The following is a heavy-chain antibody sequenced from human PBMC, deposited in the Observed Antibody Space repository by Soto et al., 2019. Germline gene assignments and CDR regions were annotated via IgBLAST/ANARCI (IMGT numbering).Heavy chain of an antibody. V-gene: IGHV1-2*04. J-gene: IGHJ3*02. D-gene: IGHD3-22*01. Sequence: AARKVCSKTSAYTFTDYYMHWARQAPEQGREWMGWINPNSGGTNYAQKFQGWVTMTRDTSISTAYMELSRLRSDDTAVYYCARVGRYYYDSVAAFDIWGQGTMVTVSS. CDR3: ARVGRYYYDSVAAFDI. CDR1: AYTFTDYY. CDR2: INPNSGGT.